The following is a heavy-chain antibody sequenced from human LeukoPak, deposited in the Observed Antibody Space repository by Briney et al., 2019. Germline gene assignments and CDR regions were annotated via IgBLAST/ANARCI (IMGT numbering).Heavy chain of an antibody. Sequence: ASVKVSCRASGYTFTSYGISWVRQAPGQGLEWMGWISAYNGNTNYAQKLQGRVTMTRDMSTSTVYMELSSLRSEDTAVYYCARDRSGYFDLWGRGTLVTVSS. V-gene: IGHV1-18*01. CDR1: GYTFTSYG. J-gene: IGHJ2*01. CDR2: ISAYNGNT. CDR3: ARDRSGYFDL.